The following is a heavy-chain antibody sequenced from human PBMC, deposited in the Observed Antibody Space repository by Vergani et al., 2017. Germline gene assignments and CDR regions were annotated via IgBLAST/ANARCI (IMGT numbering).Heavy chain of an antibody. D-gene: IGHD2-21*02. CDR1: GYTFTSYY. CDR3: AVVVVTAMELNYYYYYGMDV. J-gene: IGHJ6*02. CDR2: INPSGGST. Sequence: QVQLVQSGAEVKKPGASVKVSCKASGYTFTSYYMHWVRQAPGQGLEWMGIINPSGGSTSYAQKFQGRVTMTRDTSTSTVYMELSSLRSEDTAVYYCAVVVVTAMELNYYYYYGMDVWGQGTTVTVSS. V-gene: IGHV1-46*01.